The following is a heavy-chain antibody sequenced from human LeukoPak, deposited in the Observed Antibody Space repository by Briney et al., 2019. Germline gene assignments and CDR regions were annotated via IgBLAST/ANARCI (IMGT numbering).Heavy chain of an antibody. Sequence: ASVKVSCKVSGYTLTDYYMHWVRQAPGKGLEWMGLVDPEDGETIYAEKFQGRVTITADTSTDTAYMELSSLRSEDTAVYYCTSCYTITGTPGPVNWFDPWGQGTLVTVSS. D-gene: IGHD2-2*02. CDR2: VDPEDGET. CDR1: GYTLTDYY. V-gene: IGHV1-69-2*01. CDR3: TSCYTITGTPGPVNWFDP. J-gene: IGHJ5*02.